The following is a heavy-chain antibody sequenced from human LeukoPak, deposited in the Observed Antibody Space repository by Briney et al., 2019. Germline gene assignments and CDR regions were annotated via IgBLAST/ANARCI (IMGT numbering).Heavy chain of an antibody. CDR2: INPKSGGT. CDR1: GYTFSAYY. Sequence: VASVKVSCKASGYTFSAYYMHWVRQAPGQGLEWMGWINPKSGGTNYAQKFQGRVTMTRDTSISTVYMELSRLTSDDTAVYYCAREWMPGFWDYWGQGTLVTVSS. D-gene: IGHD3-3*01. CDR3: AREWMPGFWDY. J-gene: IGHJ4*02. V-gene: IGHV1-2*02.